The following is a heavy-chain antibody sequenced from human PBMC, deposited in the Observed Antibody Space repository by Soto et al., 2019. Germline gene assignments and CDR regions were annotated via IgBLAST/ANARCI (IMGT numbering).Heavy chain of an antibody. Sequence: PSETLSLTCTVSGGSISSGDYYWSWIRQPPGKGLEWIGYIYYSGSTYYNPSLKSRVTISVDTSKNQFSLKLSSVTAADTAVYYCAREIAAAGQSMGYFDSWGQGTLVTVSS. D-gene: IGHD6-13*01. J-gene: IGHJ4*02. V-gene: IGHV4-30-4*01. CDR3: AREIAAAGQSMGYFDS. CDR2: IYYSGST. CDR1: GGSISSGDYY.